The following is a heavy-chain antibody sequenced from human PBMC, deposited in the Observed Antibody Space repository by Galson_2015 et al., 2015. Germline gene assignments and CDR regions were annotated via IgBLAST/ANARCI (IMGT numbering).Heavy chain of an antibody. CDR3: ARDRYYYDSSGYYSDAFDI. Sequence: SLRLSCAASGFTFSSYSMNWVRQAPGKGLEWVSYISSSSSTIYYADSVKGRFTISRDNAKNSLYLQMNSLRDEDTAVYYCARDRYYYDSSGYYSDAFDIWGQGTMVTVSP. CDR1: GFTFSSYS. CDR2: ISSSSSTI. J-gene: IGHJ3*02. V-gene: IGHV3-48*02. D-gene: IGHD3-22*01.